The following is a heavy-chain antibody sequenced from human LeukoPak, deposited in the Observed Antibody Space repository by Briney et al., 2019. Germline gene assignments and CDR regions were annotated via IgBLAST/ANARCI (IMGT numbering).Heavy chain of an antibody. V-gene: IGHV1-18*01. J-gene: IGHJ4*02. Sequence: GASVKVYCKVSGHPFYKYGINWVRQAPGQGLEWLGWVSVYNGNTNNVQTLQGRLTMTTDVSTSTAYMELRSLRSDDTAVYYCAGNYEGQGVVAAHWGQGTLVTVSS. CDR3: AGNYEGQGVVAAH. D-gene: IGHD3-16*01. CDR2: VSVYNGNT. CDR1: GHPFYKYG.